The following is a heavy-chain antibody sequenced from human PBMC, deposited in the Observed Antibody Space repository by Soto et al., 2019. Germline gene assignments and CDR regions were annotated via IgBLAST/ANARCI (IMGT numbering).Heavy chain of an antibody. CDR1: GFTFSSYA. CDR3: VRGYGTSWYSPFGY. D-gene: IGHD6-13*01. CDR2: ISNDGANS. V-gene: IGHV3-30-3*01. J-gene: IGHJ4*02. Sequence: QVQLVEWGGGVVQPGRSLRLSCGTSGFTFSSYAMHWVRQAPGKGLEWVAVISNDGANSYYADSMKGRCTISRDNSGNTLHLQVDSLATEDTAVYYCVRGYGTSWYSPFGYWGQGTLVTVSS.